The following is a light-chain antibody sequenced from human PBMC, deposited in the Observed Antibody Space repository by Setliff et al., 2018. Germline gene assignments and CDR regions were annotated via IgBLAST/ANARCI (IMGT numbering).Light chain of an antibody. J-gene: IGLJ1*01. CDR2: DVT. CDR3: VAYTSSSTYV. V-gene: IGLV2-14*03. CDR1: SSDVGSYDF. Sequence: QSVLAQPASVSGSPGQSITISCSGTSSDVGSYDFVPWYQQHPGKAPKLIIHDVTNRPSGVSNRFSGSKAGNTASLTISGLQAEDEAEYYCVAYTSSSTYVFGSGTKVTVL.